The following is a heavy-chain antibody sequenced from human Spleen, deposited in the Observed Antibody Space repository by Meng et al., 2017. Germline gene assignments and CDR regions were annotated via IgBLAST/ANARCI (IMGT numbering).Heavy chain of an antibody. V-gene: IGHV3-30-3*01. CDR2: ILYDRSSK. CDR1: GFAFSNYA. CDR3: ARDRTYGDTYYFDY. Sequence: GESLKISCAASGFAFSNYAMHWVRQAPGKGLEWVAVILYDRSSKYSADSVKGRFTISRDNSKNTLYLQMNSLRPEDTAVYYCARDRTYGDTYYFDYWGQGTLVTVSS. J-gene: IGHJ4*02. D-gene: IGHD4-17*01.